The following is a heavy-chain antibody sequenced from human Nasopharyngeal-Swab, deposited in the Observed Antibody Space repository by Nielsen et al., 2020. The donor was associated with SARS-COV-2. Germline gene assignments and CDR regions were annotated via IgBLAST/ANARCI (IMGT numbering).Heavy chain of an antibody. D-gene: IGHD3-22*01. V-gene: IGHV3-7*01. CDR2: IKQDGSEK. Sequence: LSLTCAASGFIFSSYAMHWVRQAPGKGLEWVANIKQDGSEKYYVDSVKGRFTISRDNAKNSLYLQMNSLRAEDTAVYYCARDPGFGYYYDSSGYYDYWGQGTLVTVSS. CDR3: ARDPGFGYYYDSSGYYDY. J-gene: IGHJ4*02. CDR1: GFIFSSYA.